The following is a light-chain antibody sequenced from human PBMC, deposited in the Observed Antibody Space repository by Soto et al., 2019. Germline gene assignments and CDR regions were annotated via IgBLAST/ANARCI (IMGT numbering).Light chain of an antibody. Sequence: DIVMTQSPLSLPVTPGESASISCRSSQSLLHSNGYNYFDWYLQKPGQSPQLLIYLGSNRASGVPERFSGSGSGTDFTLKISRLEAEDVGVYYCMQALQTPLTFGQGTRLEIK. CDR1: QSLLHSNGYNY. CDR3: MQALQTPLT. J-gene: IGKJ5*01. V-gene: IGKV2-28*01. CDR2: LGS.